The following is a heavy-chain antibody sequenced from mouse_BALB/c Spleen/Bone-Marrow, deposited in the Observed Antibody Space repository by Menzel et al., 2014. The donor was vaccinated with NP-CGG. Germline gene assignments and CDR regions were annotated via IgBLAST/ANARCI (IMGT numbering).Heavy chain of an antibody. CDR1: GFNIKDTY. Sequence: EVKLVESGAELVKPGASVKLSCTASGFNIKDTYMHWVKQRPEQGLEWIGRIDPANGNTKYDPKFQGKATITADTSSNTAYLQLSSLTSEDTAVYCCARYYYGSSYFVYWGQGTTLTVSS. CDR3: ARYYYGSSYFVY. D-gene: IGHD1-1*01. V-gene: IGHV14-3*02. CDR2: IDPANGNT. J-gene: IGHJ2*01.